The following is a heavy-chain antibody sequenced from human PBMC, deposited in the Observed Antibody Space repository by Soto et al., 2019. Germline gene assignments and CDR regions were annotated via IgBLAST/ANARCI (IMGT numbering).Heavy chain of an antibody. J-gene: IGHJ4*02. V-gene: IGHV4-31*03. CDR2: IYRSGSA. Sequence: QVQLQESVPGLVKPAQTLSLTCTVSGGSISSGDYYWTWIRQHPGKRLEWIGYIYRSGSAYYTPSSESRLTISIDTSNNQFPLHLRSVTAADTAVYYWARTIPYADGYGHDFEYWGQGTLVTVSS. D-gene: IGHD5-18*01. CDR1: GGSISSGDYY. CDR3: ARTIPYADGYGHDFEY.